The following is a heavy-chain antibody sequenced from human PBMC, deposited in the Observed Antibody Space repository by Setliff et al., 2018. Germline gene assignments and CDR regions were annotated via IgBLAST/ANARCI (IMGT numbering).Heavy chain of an antibody. Sequence: PGGSLRLSCAASGFTLSNTYMAWGRQAPGKRPEWVSTLYGSGDSYHADSVKGRFTLSRDTSKNTMYLQMNSLRREDTAVYYCARVLPYNSALDNWGQGTLVTVSS. V-gene: IGHV3-66*02. J-gene: IGHJ4*02. CDR1: GFTLSNTY. D-gene: IGHD6-25*01. CDR2: LYGSGDS. CDR3: ARVLPYNSALDN.